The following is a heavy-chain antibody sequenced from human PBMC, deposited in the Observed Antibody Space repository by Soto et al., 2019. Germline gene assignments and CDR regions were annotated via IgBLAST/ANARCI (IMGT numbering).Heavy chain of an antibody. J-gene: IGHJ4*02. V-gene: IGHV3-23*01. D-gene: IGHD5-12*01. Sequence: GESLKISCAASGFTFSSYAMSWVRQAPGKGLEWVSAISGSGGSTYYADSVKGRFTISRDNSKNTLYLQMNSLRAEDTAVYYCAKDLGGYSGYAFDYWGQGTLVTVSS. CDR1: GFTFSSYA. CDR2: ISGSGGST. CDR3: AKDLGGYSGYAFDY.